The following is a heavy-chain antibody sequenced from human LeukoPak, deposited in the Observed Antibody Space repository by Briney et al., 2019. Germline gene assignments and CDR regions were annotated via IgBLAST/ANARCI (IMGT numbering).Heavy chain of an antibody. CDR3: ARAPSEIGGYYPEYFRH. CDR1: GFTFSSYW. J-gene: IGHJ1*01. V-gene: IGHV3-74*01. CDR2: IKSDGST. D-gene: IGHD3-22*01. Sequence: GGSLRLSCAASGFTFSSYWMHWVRQAPGKGLVWVSRIKSDGSTRYADSVKGRFTVSRDNAKNTVSLQMNSLRAEDTGVYYCARAPSEIGGYYPEYFRHWDQGTLVIVSS.